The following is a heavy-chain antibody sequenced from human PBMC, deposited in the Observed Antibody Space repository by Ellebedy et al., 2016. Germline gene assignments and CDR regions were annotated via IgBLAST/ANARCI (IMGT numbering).Heavy chain of an antibody. CDR2: ISYDGSNK. J-gene: IGHJ4*02. D-gene: IGHD2-15*01. CDR3: AKEAGYRSGYQSDY. V-gene: IGHV3-30-3*01. CDR1: GFTFSSYA. Sequence: GESLKISCAASGFTFSSYAMHWVRQAPGKGLEWVAVISYDGSNKYYADSVKGRFTISRDNSKNTLDLQMNSLRAEDTAVYYCAKEAGYRSGYQSDYWGQGTLVTVSS.